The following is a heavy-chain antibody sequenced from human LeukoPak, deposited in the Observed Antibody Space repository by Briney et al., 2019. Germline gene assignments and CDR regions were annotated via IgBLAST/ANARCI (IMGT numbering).Heavy chain of an antibody. CDR2: MNPNSGNT. J-gene: IGHJ6*03. V-gene: IGHV1-8*01. Sequence: RASVKVSCKASGYTFTSYDINWVRQATGQGLEWMGWMNPNSGNTGYAQKFQGRVTMTRNTSISTAYMELSSLRSEGTAVYYCAREVAGIVVVPAATSYYYYYMDVWGKGTTVTVSS. D-gene: IGHD2-2*01. CDR1: GYTFTSYD. CDR3: AREVAGIVVVPAATSYYYYYMDV.